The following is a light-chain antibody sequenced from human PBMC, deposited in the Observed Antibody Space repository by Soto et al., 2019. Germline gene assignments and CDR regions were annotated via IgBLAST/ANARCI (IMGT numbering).Light chain of an antibody. Sequence: QMTRPQPPRFALLGTGVTFLCRPSQGFTAHLNWYQQKVGQTPRLLIYAASTLQSEVPPRFSGSGSGTEFTLTISGLQREDFATYYCQQSHSAPLTFGGGTKIQI. J-gene: IGKJ4*01. CDR2: AAS. CDR1: QGFTAH. CDR3: QQSHSAPLT. V-gene: IGKV1-39*01.